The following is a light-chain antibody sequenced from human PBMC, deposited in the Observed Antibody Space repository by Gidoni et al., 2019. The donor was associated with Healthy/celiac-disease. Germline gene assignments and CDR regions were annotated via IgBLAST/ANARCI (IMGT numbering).Light chain of an antibody. V-gene: IGLV2-23*02. CDR1: SSDVGSYNL. Sequence: QSALTQPASVSGSPGQSLTISCTGTSSDVGSYNLVSWYQQHPGKAPKLMIYEVSKRPSGVSNRFSGSKSGTTASLTISVLQAEDEADYYCCSYAGSSTWVFGGGTKLTVL. CDR2: EVS. J-gene: IGLJ3*02. CDR3: CSYAGSSTWV.